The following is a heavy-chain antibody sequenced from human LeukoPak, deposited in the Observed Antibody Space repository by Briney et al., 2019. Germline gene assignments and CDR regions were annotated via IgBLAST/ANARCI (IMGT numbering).Heavy chain of an antibody. Sequence: ASVRVSCKASGYPFSAHFLNWVRQAPGQGLEWMGNIDTTTGNPRYAQDFTGRFVFSLDTSVSTAYLQITSLKADDTAAYYCVRGTPTPGMDYWGQGTQVTISS. CDR1: GYPFSAHF. V-gene: IGHV7-4-1*02. D-gene: IGHD3-10*01. CDR3: VRGTPTPGMDY. J-gene: IGHJ4*02. CDR2: IDTTTGNP.